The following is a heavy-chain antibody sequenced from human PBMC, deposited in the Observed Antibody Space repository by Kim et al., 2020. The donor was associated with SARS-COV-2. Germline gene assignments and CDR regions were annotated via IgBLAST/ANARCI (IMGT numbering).Heavy chain of an antibody. CDR3: AREGIDRGYYYYGMDV. Sequence: SLKIPVTLSVDTSKNQFSLKLSSVTAADTAVYYCAREGIDRGYYYYGMDVWGQGTTVTVSS. V-gene: IGHV4-59*01. J-gene: IGHJ6*02.